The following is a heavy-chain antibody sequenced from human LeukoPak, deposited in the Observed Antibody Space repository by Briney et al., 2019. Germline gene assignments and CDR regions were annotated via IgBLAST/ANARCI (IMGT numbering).Heavy chain of an antibody. CDR2: ISSSGSTI. CDR3: ARDIKTDGYKDGPGDY. D-gene: IGHD5-24*01. J-gene: IGHJ4*02. V-gene: IGHV3-48*04. Sequence: GGSLRLSCAASGFTFSSYAMSWVRQAPEKGLEWVSYISSSGSTIYYADSVKGRFTISRDNAKNSLYLQMNSLRAEDTAVYYCARDIKTDGYKDGPGDYWGQGTLVTVSS. CDR1: GFTFSSYA.